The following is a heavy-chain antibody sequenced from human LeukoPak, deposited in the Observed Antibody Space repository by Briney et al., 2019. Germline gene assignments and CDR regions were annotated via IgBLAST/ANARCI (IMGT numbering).Heavy chain of an antibody. D-gene: IGHD3-22*01. CDR2: INHSGST. Sequence: SETLSLTCAVYGGSFSGYYWSWIRQPPGKGLEWIGEINHSGSTNYNPSLKSRVTISVDTSKNQFSLKLSSVTAADTAVYYCARVLYYYDSSGYSSGDYFDYWGQGTLVTVSS. V-gene: IGHV4-34*01. J-gene: IGHJ4*02. CDR1: GGSFSGYY. CDR3: ARVLYYYDSSGYSSGDYFDY.